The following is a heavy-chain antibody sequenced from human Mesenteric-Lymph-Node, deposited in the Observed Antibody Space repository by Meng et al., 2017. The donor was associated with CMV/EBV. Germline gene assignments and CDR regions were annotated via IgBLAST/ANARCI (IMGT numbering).Heavy chain of an antibody. CDR1: GFTFADYG. CDR2: INWRGDTT. J-gene: IGHJ4*02. CDR3: ATDQYRYCSTTSCYLNYFQF. Sequence: GGSLRLSCTASGFTFADYGMTWVRQAPGKGLEWVSGINWRGDTTRHADSVKGRFTISRDNAKNSLYLQMDSLRAEDTALYYCATDQYRYCSTTSCYLNYFQFWGQGTLVTVSS. D-gene: IGHD2-2*01. V-gene: IGHV3-20*04.